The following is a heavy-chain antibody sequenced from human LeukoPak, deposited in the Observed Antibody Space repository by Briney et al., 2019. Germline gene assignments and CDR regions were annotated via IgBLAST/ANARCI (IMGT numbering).Heavy chain of an antibody. J-gene: IGHJ6*03. CDR3: AKIGDYYYYYMDV. CDR2: VSGSGGNT. CDR1: GFTFSSYA. Sequence: GGSLRLSCAASGFTFSSYAMSWVRQAPGKGLEWVSAVSGSGGNTYYADSVKGRFTISRDNSKNTLFLQMNSLRAEDTAVYYCAKIGDYYYYYMDVWGKGTTVTVSS. D-gene: IGHD3-10*01. V-gene: IGHV3-23*01.